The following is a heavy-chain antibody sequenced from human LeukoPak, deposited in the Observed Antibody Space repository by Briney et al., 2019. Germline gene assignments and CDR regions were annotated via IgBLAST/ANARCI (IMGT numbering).Heavy chain of an antibody. J-gene: IGHJ3*02. Sequence: ASVKVSCKASDYTFTSYGISWVRQAPGQGLEWMGWISAYNGNTNYAQKLQGRVTMTTDTSTSTAYMELRSLRSDDTAVYYCARITYCSSTSCYTGDAFDIWGQGTMVTVSS. V-gene: IGHV1-18*01. CDR3: ARITYCSSTSCYTGDAFDI. D-gene: IGHD2-2*02. CDR1: DYTFTSYG. CDR2: ISAYNGNT.